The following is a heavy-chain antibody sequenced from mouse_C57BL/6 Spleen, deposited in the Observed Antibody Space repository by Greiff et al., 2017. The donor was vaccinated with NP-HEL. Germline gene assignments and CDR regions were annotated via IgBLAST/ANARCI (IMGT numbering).Heavy chain of an antibody. Sequence: EVKLMESGGGLVKPGGSLKLSCAASGFTFSSYAMSWVRQTPEKRLEWVATISDGGSYTYYPDNVKGRFTISRDNAKNNLYLQMSHLKSEDTAMYYCARDLDYGGFAYWGQGTLVTVSA. CDR1: GFTFSSYA. J-gene: IGHJ3*01. V-gene: IGHV5-4*01. D-gene: IGHD2-4*01. CDR2: ISDGGSYT. CDR3: ARDLDYGGFAY.